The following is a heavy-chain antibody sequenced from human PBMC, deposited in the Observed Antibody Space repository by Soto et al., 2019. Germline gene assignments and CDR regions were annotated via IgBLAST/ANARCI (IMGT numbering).Heavy chain of an antibody. Sequence: PGESLKISCKVSGYSFTSYWIGWVSQMHEKGLEWMGIIYPGDSDTRYSPSFQGQVTISADKSISTAYLQWSSLKASDTAMYYCARLLGYCSGGSTSCYYGMDVWGQGTTVTVSS. D-gene: IGHD2-15*01. CDR1: GYSFTSYW. CDR2: IYPGDSDT. J-gene: IGHJ6*02. CDR3: ARLLGYCSGGSTSCYYGMDV. V-gene: IGHV5-51*01.